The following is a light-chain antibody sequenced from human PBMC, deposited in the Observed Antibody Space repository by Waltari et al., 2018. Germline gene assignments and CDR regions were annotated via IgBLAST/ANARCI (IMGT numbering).Light chain of an antibody. CDR3: QSADSSGAYRV. Sequence: SYELTQPPSAAVSPGQTARITCSGDALPQQYANWYQQKAGQAPRLGIYKDNERPSGIPERFSGSSSGTIVTLTISGVQAEDEADYYCQSADSSGAYRVFGGGTKLTVL. V-gene: IGLV3-25*03. CDR2: KDN. J-gene: IGLJ3*02. CDR1: ALPQQY.